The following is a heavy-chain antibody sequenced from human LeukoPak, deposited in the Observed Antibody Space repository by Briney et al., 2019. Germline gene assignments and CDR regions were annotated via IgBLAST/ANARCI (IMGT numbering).Heavy chain of an antibody. V-gene: IGHV4-38-2*02. D-gene: IGHD4-23*01. J-gene: IGHJ4*02. CDR1: CYSIRSGYY. CDR2: IYHSGST. Sequence: SETLSLTCTVSCYSIRSGYYWGWIRQPPRKGLEWIGSIYHSGSTYYSPSLKSRVTISVDTSKNQFSLKLSSVTAADTAVYYCARGGVTYYFDYWGQGTLVTVSS. CDR3: ARGGVTYYFDY.